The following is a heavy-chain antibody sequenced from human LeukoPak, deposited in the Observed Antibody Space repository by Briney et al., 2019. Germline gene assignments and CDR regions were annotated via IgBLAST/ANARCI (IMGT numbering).Heavy chain of an antibody. CDR3: ARDKSTSCYYFDY. J-gene: IGHJ4*02. CDR1: GFTFSSHG. Sequence: GRSLRLSCAASGFTFSSHGMHWVRQAPGKGLECVAVIWYDGSFKYYADSVKGRFTISRDNSISTVYLQMNSLRAEDTAVYYCARDKSTSCYYFDYWGQGTLVTVSS. CDR2: IWYDGSFK. V-gene: IGHV3-33*01. D-gene: IGHD2-2*01.